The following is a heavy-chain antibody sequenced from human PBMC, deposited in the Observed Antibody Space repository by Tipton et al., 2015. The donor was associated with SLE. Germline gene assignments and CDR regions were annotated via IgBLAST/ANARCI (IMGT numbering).Heavy chain of an antibody. CDR1: GFTFSSYS. V-gene: IGHV3-30*18. Sequence: SLRLSCAASGFTFSSYSMNWVRQAPGKGLEWVAVISYDGNKENYADSVRGRFTISRDNSKNSLYVDMNSLRAEDTALYYCAKDLARDCSGGSCYVLDYWGQGILVTVSS. J-gene: IGHJ4*02. CDR2: ISYDGNKE. D-gene: IGHD2-15*01. CDR3: AKDLARDCSGGSCYVLDY.